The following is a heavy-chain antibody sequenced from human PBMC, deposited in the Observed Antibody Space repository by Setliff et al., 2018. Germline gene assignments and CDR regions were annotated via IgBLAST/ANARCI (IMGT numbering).Heavy chain of an antibody. Sequence: ASVKVSCKTSGYSFTNFGINWVRQAPGQGLEWMGWNSVYAREFQGRVTMTIDTPTSTAYMELRSLRSDDTAVYYCARGVSEYYYDSSGNYYMDVWGKGTTVTVSS. CDR2: NSV. J-gene: IGHJ6*03. V-gene: IGHV1-18*01. D-gene: IGHD3-22*01. CDR1: GYSFTNFG. CDR3: ARGVSEYYYDSSGNYYMDV.